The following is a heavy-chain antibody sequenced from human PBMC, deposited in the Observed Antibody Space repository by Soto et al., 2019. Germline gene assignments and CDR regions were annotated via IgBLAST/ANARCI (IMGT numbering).Heavy chain of an antibody. CDR1: GGSISSGGYS. V-gene: IGHV4-30-2*01. Sequence: QLQLQESGSGLVKPSQTLSLTCAVSGGSISSGGYSWSWIRQPPGKGLEWIGYIYHSGSTYYNPSLQSRVTISVDRSKNKFSLKLSSVTAADTAVYYCARGGVDYYDSSGYYFSPYYFDYWGQGTLVTVSS. CDR3: ARGGVDYYDSSGYYFSPYYFDY. CDR2: IYHSGST. D-gene: IGHD3-22*01. J-gene: IGHJ4*02.